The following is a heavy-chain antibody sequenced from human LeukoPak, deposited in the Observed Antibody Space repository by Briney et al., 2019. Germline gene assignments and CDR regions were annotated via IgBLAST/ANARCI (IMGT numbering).Heavy chain of an antibody. CDR1: AFSFSSYG. CDR3: ARRADDAFDI. V-gene: IGHV3-33*01. Sequence: GTSLRLSCAASAFSFSSYGMHWVRQAPGKGLERVALIWYDGSNRYYADSVKGRFTISRDNSKNTLYLQMNSLRAEDTAVYYCARRADDAFDIWGQGTMVTVSS. J-gene: IGHJ3*02. CDR2: IWYDGSNR.